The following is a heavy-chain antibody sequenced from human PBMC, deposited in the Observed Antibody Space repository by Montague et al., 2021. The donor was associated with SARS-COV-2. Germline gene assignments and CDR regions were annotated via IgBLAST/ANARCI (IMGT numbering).Heavy chain of an antibody. CDR2: IYSNCYN. CDR3: AHLIRYYDIFTGIPFDD. V-gene: IGHV2-5*01. CDR1: GFSLSTPNVG. J-gene: IGHJ4*02. D-gene: IGHD3-9*01. Sequence: PALVKPTQTLTLTCTFSGFSLSTPNVGVAWIRQPLGKALEWLAVIYSNCYNRYSPSLQRRLTITKDTSRNQVVLSLTNVDPLDTATYYCAHLIRYYDIFTGIPFDDWGQGTQVTVSS.